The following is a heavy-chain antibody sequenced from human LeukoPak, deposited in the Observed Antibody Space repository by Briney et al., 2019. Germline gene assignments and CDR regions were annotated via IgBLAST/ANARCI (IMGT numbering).Heavy chain of an antibody. CDR2: ISSGGSSI. V-gene: IGHV3-48*03. D-gene: IGHD3-22*01. CDR3: ARARSGYDSSGYYYYRNAFDI. Sequence: GRSLRLSCAASGFTFSSYEMNCARQAPGKGLEWVSYISSGGSSIYYADSVKGRFTISRDNAKNSLYLQMNSLRAEDTDVYHCARARSGYDSSGYYYYRNAFDIWGQGTMVTVSS. J-gene: IGHJ3*02. CDR1: GFTFSSYE.